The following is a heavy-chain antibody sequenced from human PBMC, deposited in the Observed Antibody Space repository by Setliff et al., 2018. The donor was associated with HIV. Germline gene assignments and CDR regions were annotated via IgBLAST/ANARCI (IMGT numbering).Heavy chain of an antibody. Sequence: SETLSLTCTVSDNSITTYFWSWIRQPPGKGLEWIGSVFHSGATNYNPSLESRVTMSVDTSNNHFSLNLKSVTAADSAVYYCARFEVTPVTTRDSWGQGTLVTVSS. D-gene: IGHD4-17*01. CDR3: ARFEVTPVTTRDS. CDR2: VFHSGAT. J-gene: IGHJ4*02. CDR1: DNSITTYF. V-gene: IGHV4-59*12.